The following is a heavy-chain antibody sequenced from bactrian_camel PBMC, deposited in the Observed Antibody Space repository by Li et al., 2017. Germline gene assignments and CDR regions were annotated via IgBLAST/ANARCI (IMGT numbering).Heavy chain of an antibody. CDR1: GYTQNVKY. CDR2: IWIGGTAT. D-gene: IGHD2*01. CDR3: AARDGWFRGTWRDPSAYHY. Sequence: VQLVESGGGSVQAGGSLRLSCTASGYTQNVKYMGWFRQVPGKEREAVTSIWIGGTATYYADSVKGRFTISQDSAQNTVYVQMNGLKPEDTAVYYCAARDGWFRGTWRDPSAYHYWGQGTQVTVS. V-gene: IGHV3S60*01. J-gene: IGHJ4*01.